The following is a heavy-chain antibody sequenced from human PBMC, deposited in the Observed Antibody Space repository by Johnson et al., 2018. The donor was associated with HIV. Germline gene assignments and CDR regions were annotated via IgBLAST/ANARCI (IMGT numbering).Heavy chain of an antibody. V-gene: IGHV3-66*01. CDR1: GIIVTGNF. CDR2: ISGGST. Sequence: VQLVESGGGLVQPGGSLRLSCAASGIIVTGNFMSWVRQAPGKGLEWVSSISGGSTYYADSVKGRFTIPRDNSKNTLYLQMNSLRAEDTAVYYCAKDRTSGSYSDDAFDIWGQGTMVTVSS. J-gene: IGHJ3*02. CDR3: AKDRTSGSYSDDAFDI. D-gene: IGHD1-26*01.